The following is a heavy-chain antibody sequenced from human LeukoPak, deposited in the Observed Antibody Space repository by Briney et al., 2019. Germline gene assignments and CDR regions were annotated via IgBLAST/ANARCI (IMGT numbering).Heavy chain of an antibody. CDR2: IYTSRST. V-gene: IGHV4-61*02. CDR1: GGSISSGSYY. J-gene: IGHJ5*02. CDR3: ARDSVDNCSGGSCYSGGLDP. D-gene: IGHD2-15*01. Sequence: SETLSLTCTVSGGSISSGSYYWSWIRQPAGTGLEWIGRIYTSRSTNYNPSLKSRVTISVDTSKNQFSLKLSSATAADTAVYYCARDSVDNCSGGSCYSGGLDPWGQGTLVTVSS.